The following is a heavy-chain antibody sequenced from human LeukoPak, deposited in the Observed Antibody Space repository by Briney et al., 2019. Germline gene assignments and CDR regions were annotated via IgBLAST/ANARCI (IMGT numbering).Heavy chain of an antibody. J-gene: IGHJ5*02. Sequence: SQTLSLTCTVSGDSISSDGYYWTWIRQHPGKGLEWIGYIYCSGTTFYNPSLKSRFTISVDTSNNQFSLRLSSVTAADTAVYYCARSIYCGGDCYSNWFDPWGQGTLVTVSS. D-gene: IGHD2-21*02. CDR2: IYCSGTT. CDR1: GDSISSDGYY. CDR3: ARSIYCGGDCYSNWFDP. V-gene: IGHV4-31*03.